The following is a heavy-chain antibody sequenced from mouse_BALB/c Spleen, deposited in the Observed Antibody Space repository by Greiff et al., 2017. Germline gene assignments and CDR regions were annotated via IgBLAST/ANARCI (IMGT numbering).Heavy chain of an antibody. J-gene: IGHJ4*01. D-gene: IGHD2-1*01. CDR1: GFSLTSYG. Sequence: VQRVESGPGLVQPSQSLSITCTVSGFSLTSYGVHWVRQSPGKGLEWLGVIWSGGSTDYNAAFISRLSISKDNSKSQVFFKMNSLQTDDTAMYYCARRYGNAMDYWGQGTSVTVSS. CDR3: ARRYGNAMDY. V-gene: IGHV2-2*01. CDR2: IWSGGST.